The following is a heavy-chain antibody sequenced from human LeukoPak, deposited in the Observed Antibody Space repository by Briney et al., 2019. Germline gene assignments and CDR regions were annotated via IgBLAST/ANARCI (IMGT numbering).Heavy chain of an antibody. CDR3: ARLRVLRYNDY. Sequence: GGSLRLSCAASGFVFSICGMSWVRQAPGKGLEWVSTINDNGANTHYADSVKGRFTISRDNSKNTLFLQMNSLRAEDTAVYYCARLRVLRYNDYWGQGTLVTVSS. V-gene: IGHV3-23*01. D-gene: IGHD3-9*01. CDR2: INDNGANT. CDR1: GFVFSICG. J-gene: IGHJ4*02.